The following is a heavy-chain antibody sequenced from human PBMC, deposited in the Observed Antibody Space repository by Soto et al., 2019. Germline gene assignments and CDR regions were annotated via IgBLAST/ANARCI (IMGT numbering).Heavy chain of an antibody. CDR1: GGSISSSSYY. CDR3: ARGDLVYGMDV. CDR2: IYYSGST. Sequence: SETLSLTCTVSGGSISSSSYYWGWIRQPPGKGLEWIGYIYYSGSTNYNPSLKSRVTISVDTSKNQFSLKLSSVTAADTAVYYCARGDLVYGMDVWGQGTTVTVSS. D-gene: IGHD3-10*01. V-gene: IGHV4-61*05. J-gene: IGHJ6*02.